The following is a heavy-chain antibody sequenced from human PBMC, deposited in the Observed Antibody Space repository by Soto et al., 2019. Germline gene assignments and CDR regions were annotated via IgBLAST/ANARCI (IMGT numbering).Heavy chain of an antibody. CDR2: IVPIVDTS. Sequence: GASVKVSCKTSGGTFSSYAISWVRQAPGQGLEWMGGIVPIVDTSTYAQKFQGRVTITADESTSTVYMELSGLGSEDTAVYYCAADVGGYIYGLGKYWGQGTLVTVSS. J-gene: IGHJ4*02. CDR3: AADVGGYIYGLGKY. D-gene: IGHD5-18*01. CDR1: GGTFSSYA. V-gene: IGHV1-69*13.